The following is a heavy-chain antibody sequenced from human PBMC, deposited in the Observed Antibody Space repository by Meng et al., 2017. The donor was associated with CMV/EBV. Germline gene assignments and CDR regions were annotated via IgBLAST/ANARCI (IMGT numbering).Heavy chain of an antibody. CDR1: GYILSHYW. J-gene: IGHJ2*01. D-gene: IGHD2-2*01. CDR2: INPSGGST. CDR3: ARSGSTTSQQPGYFDL. Sequence: ASAKVSCKASGYILSHYWMHWVRQAPGQGLEWVGIINPSGGSTTYAQKFQGRVVLTRDTSTSTVYMDLSSLRSEDRAVYYCARSGSTTSQQPGYFDLWGRGTLVTVSS. V-gene: IGHV1-46*01.